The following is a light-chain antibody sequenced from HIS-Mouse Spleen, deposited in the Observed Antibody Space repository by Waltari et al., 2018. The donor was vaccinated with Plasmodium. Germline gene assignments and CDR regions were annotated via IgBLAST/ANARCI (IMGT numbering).Light chain of an antibody. J-gene: IGKJ2*01. Sequence: DIVMTQSPDSLAVSLGERATINCKSSQSVLYSSNNKNYLAWYQQKPGQPPKLRIYWASTRKSGVPDRFSGSGSGTDFTLTISSLQAEDVAVYYCQQYYSTPYTFGQGTKLEIK. V-gene: IGKV4-1*01. CDR1: QSVLYSSNNKNY. CDR2: WAS. CDR3: QQYYSTPYT.